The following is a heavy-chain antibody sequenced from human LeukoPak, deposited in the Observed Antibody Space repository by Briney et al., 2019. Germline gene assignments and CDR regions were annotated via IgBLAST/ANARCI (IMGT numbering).Heavy chain of an antibody. Sequence: ASVKVSCKASGYTLTSYGISWVRQAPGQGLEWMGWISGYNGNTIYAQKFQGRVTMTTDTSTSTAYMEMRSLRSDDTAVYYCARDGFRRDGYNSGLDYWGQGTLVTVSS. D-gene: IGHD5-24*01. V-gene: IGHV1-18*01. CDR1: GYTLTSYG. CDR3: ARDGFRRDGYNSGLDY. J-gene: IGHJ4*02. CDR2: ISGYNGNT.